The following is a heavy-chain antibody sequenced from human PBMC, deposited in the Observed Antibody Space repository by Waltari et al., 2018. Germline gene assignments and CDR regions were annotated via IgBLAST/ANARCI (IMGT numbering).Heavy chain of an antibody. CDR2: INHSGST. V-gene: IGHV4-34*01. Sequence: QVQLQQWGAGLLKPSETLSLTCAVYGGSFSGYYWSWIRQPPGKGLEWIGEINHSGSTNYNPSLKSRVTISVDTSKNQFSLKLSSVTAADTAVYYCARSFIGVVVAAPDYYYYYMDVWGKGTTVTVSS. D-gene: IGHD2-15*01. J-gene: IGHJ6*03. CDR1: GGSFSGYY. CDR3: ARSFIGVVVAAPDYYYYYMDV.